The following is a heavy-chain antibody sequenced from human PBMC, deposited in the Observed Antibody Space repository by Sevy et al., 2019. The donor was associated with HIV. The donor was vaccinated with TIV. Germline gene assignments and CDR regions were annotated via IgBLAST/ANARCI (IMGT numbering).Heavy chain of an antibody. V-gene: IGHV1-24*01. CDR1: RYSLSEIS. D-gene: IGHD3-3*01. Sequence: ASVKVSCKVSRYSLSEISMHWVRQAPGKGLEWMGGFDPEDGETIYAQKFQGRVTMTEDTSTDTTYMELRRLTSEDTAVYYCATLDFWSDHPFYGTDVWGQGTTVTVSS. CDR2: FDPEDGET. CDR3: ATLDFWSDHPFYGTDV. J-gene: IGHJ6*02.